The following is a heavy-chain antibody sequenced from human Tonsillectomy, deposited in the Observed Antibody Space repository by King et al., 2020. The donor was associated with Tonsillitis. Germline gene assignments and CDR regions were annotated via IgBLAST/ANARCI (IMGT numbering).Heavy chain of an antibody. V-gene: IGHV3-11*05. CDR2: ISSSSTYT. CDR3: ARDTSSGSYITFDI. Sequence: VQLVESGGGLVKPGGSLRLSCVASGFTFSDYYMSWIRQAPGKGLEWVSYISSSSTYTTYADSVKGRFTISRDNAKNSLYLQMKRLRAEDTAVYYCARDTSSGSYITFDIWGQGTVVTDSS. D-gene: IGHD1-26*01. CDR1: GFTFSDYY. J-gene: IGHJ3*02.